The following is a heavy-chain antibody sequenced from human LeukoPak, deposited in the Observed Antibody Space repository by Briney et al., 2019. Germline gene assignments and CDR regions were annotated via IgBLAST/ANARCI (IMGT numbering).Heavy chain of an antibody. CDR1: GYTFTSYG. D-gene: IGHD3-10*01. J-gene: IGHJ4*02. Sequence: ASVKVSCKASGYTFTSYGISWVRQAPGQGLEWMGWISAYNGNTNYAQKFQGRVTITADKSTSTAYMELSSLRSEDTAVYYCASTRYYGSGSYSDPFDYWGQGTLVTVSS. CDR2: ISAYNGNT. V-gene: IGHV1-18*01. CDR3: ASTRYYGSGSYSDPFDY.